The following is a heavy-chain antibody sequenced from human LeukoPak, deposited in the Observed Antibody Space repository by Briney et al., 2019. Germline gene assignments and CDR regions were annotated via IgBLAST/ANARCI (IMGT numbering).Heavy chain of an antibody. CDR1: GFTFSSYG. D-gene: IGHD3-16*02. J-gene: IGHJ4*02. CDR3: ARDFELSH. CDR2: IWCYGSSK. V-gene: IGHV3-33*01. Sequence: EAGGSLRLSCAASGFTFSSYGMHWVRQAPGKGLEWVALIWCYGSSKHYADSVRGRFTISRDNSKNTLYLQMNSLRAEDTAVYYCARDFELSHWGQGTLVTVSS.